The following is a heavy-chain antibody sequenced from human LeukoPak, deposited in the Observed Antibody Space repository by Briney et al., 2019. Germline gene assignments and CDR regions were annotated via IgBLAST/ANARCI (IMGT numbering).Heavy chain of an antibody. CDR1: GFTFCSYA. CDR3: AKEHTVTSPRYDAFDI. V-gene: IGHV3-23*01. J-gene: IGHJ3*02. D-gene: IGHD4-17*01. Sequence: GGSLRLSCAASGFTFCSYAMSCVRPAPGKGLEWVSAISGGGGSTYYPDSVKGRFAISRDNAKNTLYLQMNSLRAEDTAVYYCAKEHTVTSPRYDAFDIWGQGTMVTVSS. CDR2: ISGGGGST.